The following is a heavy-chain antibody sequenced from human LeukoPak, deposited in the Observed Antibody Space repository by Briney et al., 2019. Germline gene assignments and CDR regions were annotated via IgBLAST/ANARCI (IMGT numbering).Heavy chain of an antibody. V-gene: IGHV1-69*13. D-gene: IGHD1-26*01. CDR2: IIPIFGTA. J-gene: IGHJ4*02. CDR3: ARVGGWELDIDY. Sequence: GASVKVSCKASGGTFSSYAISWVRQAPGQGLEWMGGIIPIFGTANYAQKFQGRVTITAGESTSTAYMELSSLRSEDTAVYYCARVGGWELDIDYWGQGTLVTVSS. CDR1: GGTFSSYA.